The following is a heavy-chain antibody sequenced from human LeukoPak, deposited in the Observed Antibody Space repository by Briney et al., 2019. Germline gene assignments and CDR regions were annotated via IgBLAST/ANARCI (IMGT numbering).Heavy chain of an antibody. D-gene: IGHD6-19*01. CDR2: MNPNSGNT. V-gene: IGHV1-8*01. CDR3: TRGSSGRRDN. J-gene: IGHJ4*02. CDR1: GYTFTSCV. Sequence: ASVKVSCKASGYTFTSCVINWVRQATGQGPEWMGWMNPNSGNTGYGQSFQGRITMTRDISIGTAYMELSNLTSEDTAIYYCTRGSSGRRDNWGQGTLVTVSA.